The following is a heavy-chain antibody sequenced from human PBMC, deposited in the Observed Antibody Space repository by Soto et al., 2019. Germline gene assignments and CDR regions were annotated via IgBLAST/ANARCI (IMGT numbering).Heavy chain of an antibody. V-gene: IGHV4-4*02. D-gene: IGHD3-22*01. J-gene: IGHJ4*02. CDR3: ARPGDYYDSGGIFDY. CDR2: IYHSGST. Sequence: SETLSLTCAVSGGSISSSNWWSWVRQPPGKGLEWIGEIYHSGSTNYNPSLKSRVTISVDKSKNQFSLKLSSVTAADTAVYYCARPGDYYDSGGIFDYWGQGTLVTVSS. CDR1: GGSISSSNW.